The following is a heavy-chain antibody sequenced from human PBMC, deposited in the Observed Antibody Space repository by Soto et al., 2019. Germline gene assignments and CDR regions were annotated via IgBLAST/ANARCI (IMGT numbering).Heavy chain of an antibody. V-gene: IGHV1-46*01. J-gene: IGHJ3*02. CDR3: ARDSPPMTTVTTSSAFDI. CDR2: INPGGGST. D-gene: IGHD4-17*01. Sequence: QVQLVQSGAEVKKPGASVKVSCKASGYTFTSYYMHWVRQAPGQGLEWMGIINPGGGSTSYAQKFQGRVTMTRDTSTSTVYMELSSLRSEDTSVYYCARDSPPMTTVTTSSAFDIWGQGTMVTVSS. CDR1: GYTFTSYY.